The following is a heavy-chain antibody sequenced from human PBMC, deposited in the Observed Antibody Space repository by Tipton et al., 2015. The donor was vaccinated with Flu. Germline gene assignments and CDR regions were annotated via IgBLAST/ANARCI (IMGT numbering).Heavy chain of an antibody. CDR1: GGSFSGYY. CDR2: INHSGST. Sequence: TLSLTCAVHGGSFSGYYWSWIRQPPGKGLEWIGEINHSGSTNYNPSLKSRVTISGDTSKNQFSLKLSSVTAADTAVFYCVVHCSGGRCSHAFDIWGQGTMVTVSS. D-gene: IGHD2-15*01. CDR3: VVHCSGGRCSHAFDI. V-gene: IGHV4-34*01. J-gene: IGHJ3*02.